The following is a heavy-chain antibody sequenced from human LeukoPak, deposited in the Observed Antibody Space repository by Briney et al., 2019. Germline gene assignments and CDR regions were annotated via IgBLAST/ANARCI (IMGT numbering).Heavy chain of an antibody. V-gene: IGHV4-59*01. D-gene: IGHD5-24*01. CDR2: IYYSGST. CDR1: GGSISSYY. Sequence: SETLSLTCTVSGGSISSYYWSWLRQPPGKGLEWLGYIYYSGSTNFNPSLKSRVTISVDTSTSQFSLKLSSVTAADTAVYYCARVDGYYNWFDPWGQGTLGTVSS. CDR3: ARVDGYYNWFDP. J-gene: IGHJ5*02.